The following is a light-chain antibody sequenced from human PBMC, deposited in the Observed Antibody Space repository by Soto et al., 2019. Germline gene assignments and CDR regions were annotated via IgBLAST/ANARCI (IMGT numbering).Light chain of an antibody. J-gene: IGKJ4*01. V-gene: IGKV1-39*01. CDR1: QSINNY. CDR2: AAS. CDR3: QQSYSVLS. Sequence: DIQMTQSPSSLSASVGDRVTITCRASQSINNYLNWYQQKPGKAPKLLIYAASTLQSGVPSRSSGSGFGTDFTLTISSLQPEDFATYYCQQSYSVLSFGGGTKVDIK.